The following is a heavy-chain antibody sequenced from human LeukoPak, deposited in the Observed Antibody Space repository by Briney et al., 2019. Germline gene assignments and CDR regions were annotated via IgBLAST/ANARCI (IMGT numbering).Heavy chain of an antibody. CDR3: AKDREQRWLHLGAFDM. CDR1: GFTFSSYA. CDR2: ITGSGGNT. V-gene: IGHV3-23*01. D-gene: IGHD5-24*01. Sequence: GGSLRLSCAASGFTFSSYAMSWVRQAPGKGLECVSGITGSGGNTYYADSVKGRFTISRDNSKNRLYLRMNSLRAEDTAVYYCAKDREQRWLHLGAFDMWGQGTMVTVSS. J-gene: IGHJ3*02.